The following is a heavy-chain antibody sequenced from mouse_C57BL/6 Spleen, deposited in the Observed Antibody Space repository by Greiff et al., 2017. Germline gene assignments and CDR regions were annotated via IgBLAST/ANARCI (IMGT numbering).Heavy chain of an antibody. CDR3: AKGERLFDY. CDR1: GYSFTSYY. CDR2: IYPGSGNT. V-gene: IGHV1-66*01. J-gene: IGHJ2*01. Sequence: QVQLKQSGPELVKPGASVKISCKASGYSFTSYYIHWVKQRPGQGLAWIGWIYPGSGNTKYNEKFKGKATLTADTSSSTAYMQLSNLTSEDSAVYYCAKGERLFDYWGQGTTLTVSS.